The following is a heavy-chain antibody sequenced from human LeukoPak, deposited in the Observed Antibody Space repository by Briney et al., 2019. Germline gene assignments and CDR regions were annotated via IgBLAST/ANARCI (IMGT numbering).Heavy chain of an antibody. CDR2: INHSGST. CDR3: AREGDPGSGYNYGNWLDP. CDR1: EFTFRSYS. J-gene: IGHJ5*02. Sequence: GSLRLSCAGSEFTFRSYSMHWVRQAPGKGLEWIGEINHSGSTNSNPSLKSRVTISVDTSKNQFSLKLNSVTTADTAVYYCAREGDPGSGYNYGNWLDPWGQGTLVTVSS. V-gene: IGHV4-34*01. D-gene: IGHD5-12*01.